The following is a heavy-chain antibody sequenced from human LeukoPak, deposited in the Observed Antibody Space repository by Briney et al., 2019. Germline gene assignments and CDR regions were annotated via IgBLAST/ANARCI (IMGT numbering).Heavy chain of an antibody. D-gene: IGHD6-13*01. CDR3: AREIAAAGHQDAFDI. Sequence: GGSLRLSCAASGFTFSSYEMNWVRQAPGKGLEWVSYISSSGSTIYYADSVKGRFTISRDNAKNSLYLQMNSLRAEDTAVYYCAREIAAAGHQDAFDIWGQGTMVTVSS. J-gene: IGHJ3*02. V-gene: IGHV3-48*03. CDR1: GFTFSSYE. CDR2: ISSSGSTI.